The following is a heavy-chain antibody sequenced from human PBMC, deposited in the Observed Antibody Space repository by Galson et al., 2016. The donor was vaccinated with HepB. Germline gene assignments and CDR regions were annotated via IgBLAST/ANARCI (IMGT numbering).Heavy chain of an antibody. V-gene: IGHV4-39*01. D-gene: IGHD6-19*01. CDR3: ARIAVADRVFDY. CDR2: ISYGGTT. J-gene: IGHJ4*02. Sequence: SETLSLTCTVSGGSISSSNYYWGWIRQPPGKGLEWIGSISYGGTTYYYPSLQSRVSISIDTSKNQFSLKLSSVTAADTAVYYCARIAVADRVFDYWGQGALVTVSS. CDR1: GGSISSSNYY.